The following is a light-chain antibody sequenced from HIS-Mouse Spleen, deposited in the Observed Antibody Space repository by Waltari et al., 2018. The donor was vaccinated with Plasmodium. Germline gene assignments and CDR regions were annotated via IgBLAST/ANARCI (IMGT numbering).Light chain of an antibody. CDR2: EDS. J-gene: IGLJ3*02. CDR1: ALPTKY. V-gene: IGLV3-10*01. CDR3: YSTDSSGNHRV. Sequence: SYELTQPPSVSVSPGQTARSTCTGDALPTKYAYWYQQNAGQAPVLVIYEDSKRPSGIPERFSGSSSGTMATLTISGAQVEDEADYYCYSTDSSGNHRVFGGGTKLTVL.